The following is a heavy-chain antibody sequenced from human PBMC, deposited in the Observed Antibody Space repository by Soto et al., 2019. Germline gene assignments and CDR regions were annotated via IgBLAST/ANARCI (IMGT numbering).Heavy chain of an antibody. D-gene: IGHD3-16*01. CDR3: ARRYGGNFDY. CDR1: GGSFSGYY. J-gene: IGHJ4*02. V-gene: IGHV4-59*01. CDR2: IYYSGST. Sequence: SETLSLTCAVYGGSFSGYYWSWIRQPPGKGLEWIGHIYYSGSTNYNPSLKGRVTISVDTSKNQFSLKLSSVTAADTAVYYCARRYGGNFDYWGQGTLVTVSS.